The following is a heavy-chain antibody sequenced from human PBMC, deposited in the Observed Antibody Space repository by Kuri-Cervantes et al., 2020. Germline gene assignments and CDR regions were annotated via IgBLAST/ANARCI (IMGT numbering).Heavy chain of an antibody. J-gene: IGHJ4*02. CDR2: INSDGSST. D-gene: IGHD6-6*01. CDR1: GLTISSDW. Sequence: GESLKISCAASGLTISSDWMHWVRQVPGKGLVWVSRINSDGSSTNYADSVKGRFTISRDNAENTVCLQMNSLRAEDTAVYYCAKDSLEYSSSARDYWGQGTLVTVSS. CDR3: AKDSLEYSSSARDY. V-gene: IGHV3-74*01.